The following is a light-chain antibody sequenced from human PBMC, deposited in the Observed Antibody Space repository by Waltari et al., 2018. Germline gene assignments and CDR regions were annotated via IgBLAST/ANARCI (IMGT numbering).Light chain of an antibody. V-gene: IGKV3-15*01. J-gene: IGKJ5*01. CDR3: QQFDNWPIT. Sequence: EIVMTQSPATLSVSPGKRATLSCRASQSISSNLAWYQQKPGQAPRLLIYGASTRATGIPARFSGSGSGTEFTLTISSLQSEDFAVYYCQQFDNWPITFGQGTRLDIK. CDR1: QSISSN. CDR2: GAS.